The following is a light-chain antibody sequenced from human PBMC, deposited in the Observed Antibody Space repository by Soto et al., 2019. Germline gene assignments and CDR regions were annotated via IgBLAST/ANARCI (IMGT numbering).Light chain of an antibody. J-gene: IGLJ1*01. CDR2: DVS. CDR1: SSDVGGYDY. Sequence: QSVLNQARSVSGSPGQSVTISCTGTSSDVGGYDYVSWYQQHPDKAPKLMIYDVSKRPSGVPDRFSGSKSGNTASLTISGLQAEDEATYSSYSYAGSSYVFGTGTKVPVL. V-gene: IGLV2-11*01. CDR3: YSYAGSSYV.